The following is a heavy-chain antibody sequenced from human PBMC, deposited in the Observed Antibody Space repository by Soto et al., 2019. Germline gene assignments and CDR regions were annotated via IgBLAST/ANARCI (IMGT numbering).Heavy chain of an antibody. V-gene: IGHV1-18*01. CDR2: ISASNGDT. D-gene: IGHD3-10*01. Sequence: GSSVKVYCKTSGYTFRNYGSNCRRQDPGQGPEWMGWISASNGDTKYAQKLQDRITMTTDTSTSTVYMELRSLRSDDTAVYYFARDYGSSNWFYWYFYLWGRGTLVTVSS. CDR1: GYTFRNYG. CDR3: ARDYGSSNWFYWYFYL. J-gene: IGHJ2*01.